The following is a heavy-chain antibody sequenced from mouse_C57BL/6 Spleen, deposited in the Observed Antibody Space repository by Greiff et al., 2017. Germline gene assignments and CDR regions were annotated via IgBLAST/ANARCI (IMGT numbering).Heavy chain of an antibody. CDR1: GFTFSDYG. CDR3: ARTYDGYYVGYARDD. V-gene: IGHV5-17*01. CDR2: LSSGSSTI. Sequence: DVKLVESGGGLVKPGGSLKLSCAASGFTFSDYGMHWVRQAPEKGLEWVAYLSSGSSTIYYADTVTGRFPISRDNAKSTLFLQMTSLRSEDTAMYYCARTYDGYYVGYARDDWGQGASVTVGS. D-gene: IGHD2-3*01. J-gene: IGHJ4*01.